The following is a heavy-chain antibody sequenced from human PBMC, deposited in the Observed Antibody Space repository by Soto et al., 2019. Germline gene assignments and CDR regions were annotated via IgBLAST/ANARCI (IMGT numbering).Heavy chain of an antibody. CDR2: IIPIFGTA. CDR1: GGTFSSYA. J-gene: IGHJ4*02. D-gene: IGHD3-22*01. Sequence: QVQLVQSGAEVKKPGSSVKVSCKASGGTFSSYAISWVRQAPGQGLEWMGGIIPIFGTANYAQKFQGRVTITADESTGTAYMELSSLRSEDTAVYYCARDVLRAYVDVKNYYDSSGYSWGQGTLVTVSS. CDR3: ARDVLRAYVDVKNYYDSSGYS. V-gene: IGHV1-69*01.